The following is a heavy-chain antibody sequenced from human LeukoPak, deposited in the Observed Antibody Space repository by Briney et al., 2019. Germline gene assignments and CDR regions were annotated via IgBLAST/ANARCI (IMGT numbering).Heavy chain of an antibody. CDR3: ARGMSVGYCSSTSCRTYYYYYMDV. J-gene: IGHJ6*03. CDR1: GGTFSSYA. CDR2: IIPIFGTA. V-gene: IGHV1-69*13. Sequence: SVKVSCKASGGTFSSYAISWVRQAPGQGLEWMGGIIPIFGTANYAQKFQGRVTITADESTSTAYMELSSLRSEDTAVYYCARGMSVGYCSSTSCRTYYYYYMDVWGKGTTVTVSS. D-gene: IGHD2-2*01.